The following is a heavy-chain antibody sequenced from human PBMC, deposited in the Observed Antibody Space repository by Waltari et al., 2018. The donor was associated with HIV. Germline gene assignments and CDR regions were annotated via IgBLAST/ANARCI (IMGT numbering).Heavy chain of an antibody. V-gene: IGHV4-34*01. J-gene: IGHJ4*02. CDR1: GGSFSGYY. CDR3: ARGEGAAASIDY. D-gene: IGHD6-13*01. Sequence: QVQLQQWGAGMLKPSETLSLTCAVYGGSFSGYYWTWIRKHPGMGLEWTGESNRVRSTKCSPSLMIRVTISVDTSKNQFSLRLTSLTAADTAVYYCARGEGAAASIDYWGQGTLVTVSS. CDR2: SNRVRST.